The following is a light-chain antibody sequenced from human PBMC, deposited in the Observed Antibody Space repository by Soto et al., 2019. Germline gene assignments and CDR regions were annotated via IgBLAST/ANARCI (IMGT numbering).Light chain of an antibody. CDR1: SSDIGTYNY. V-gene: IGLV2-14*01. J-gene: IGLJ1*01. CDR2: EVN. CDR3: ASFTTSSTRV. Sequence: QSALTQPASVSGSPGQLITVSCTGTSSDIGTYNYVSWYQQHPGKAPKVIIYEVNNRPSGVSNRFSGSKSGNTASLTISGLQAEDEADYYCASFTTSSTRVFGTGTKLTVL.